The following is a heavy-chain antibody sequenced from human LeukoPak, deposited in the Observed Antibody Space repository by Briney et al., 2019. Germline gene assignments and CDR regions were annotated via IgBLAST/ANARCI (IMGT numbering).Heavy chain of an antibody. CDR3: ASGLIRYFDWILPNDY. V-gene: IGHV4-39*01. D-gene: IGHD3-9*01. Sequence: ASETLSLTCTVSGGSISSSSYYWGWIRQPPGKGLEWIGSIYYSGSTYYNPSLKSRVTISVDTSKNQFSLKLSSVTAADTAVYYCASGLIRYFDWILPNDYWGQGTLVTVSS. J-gene: IGHJ4*02. CDR2: IYYSGST. CDR1: GGSISSSSYY.